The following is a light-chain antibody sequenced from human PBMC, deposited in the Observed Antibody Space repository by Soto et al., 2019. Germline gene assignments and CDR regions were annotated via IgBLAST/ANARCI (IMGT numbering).Light chain of an antibody. CDR3: ASYSLPTDLGV. V-gene: IGLV2-14*01. CDR2: DVN. J-gene: IGLJ2*01. CDR1: TSDIGYNY. Sequence: QSALTQPASVSGSLGQSITISCTGSTSDIGYNYVSWYQQHPGKGPQLVIFDVNNRPSGVSSRFSGSKSGNTASLTISGLQAEGEANYYCASYSLPTDLGVFGGGTKLTVL.